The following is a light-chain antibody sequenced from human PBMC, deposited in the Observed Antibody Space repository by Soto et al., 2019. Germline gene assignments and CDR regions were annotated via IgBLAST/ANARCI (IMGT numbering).Light chain of an antibody. CDR2: GNS. V-gene: IGLV1-40*01. J-gene: IGLJ1*01. CDR3: PSYDGSIMGISV. CDR1: SSNIGAGYD. Sequence: QSVLTQPPSVSGAPGQRVTISCTGSSSNIGAGYDVHWYQQLPGTATKLLINGNSNRPSGVPDRFSGSKSGTSASLAINGLQAEDLAVFYCPSYDGSIMGISVFGTGDKVTV.